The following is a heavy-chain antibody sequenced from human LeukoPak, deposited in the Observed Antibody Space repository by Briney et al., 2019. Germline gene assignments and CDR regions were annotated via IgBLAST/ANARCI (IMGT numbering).Heavy chain of an antibody. D-gene: IGHD3-10*01. CDR3: AKFRGSGSYRFFDY. Sequence: GGSLRLSCAASGFIFSSYAMSWVRQAPGKGLEWVSGISGSGGSTYYADSVKGRFTISRDNSRNTLYLQMNSLRAEDTAVYYCAKFRGSGSYRFFDYWGQGTLVTVSS. J-gene: IGHJ4*02. V-gene: IGHV3-23*01. CDR2: ISGSGGST. CDR1: GFIFSSYA.